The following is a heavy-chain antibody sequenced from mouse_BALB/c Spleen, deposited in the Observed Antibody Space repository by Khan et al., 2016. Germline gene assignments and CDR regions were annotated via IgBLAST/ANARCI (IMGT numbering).Heavy chain of an antibody. CDR2: INTYSGEP. Sequence: QIQLVQSGPELKKPGETVKISCKASGYTFTNYGMNWVKQAPGKGLKWMGWINTYSGEPTYADDFKGRFAFSLETSASTADLQINNLKNEDKATNCCARNYYYGSSYRYIDVWGAGTTVTVSS. D-gene: IGHD1-1*01. CDR1: GYTFTNYG. J-gene: IGHJ1*01. V-gene: IGHV9-1*02. CDR3: ARNYYYGSSYRYIDV.